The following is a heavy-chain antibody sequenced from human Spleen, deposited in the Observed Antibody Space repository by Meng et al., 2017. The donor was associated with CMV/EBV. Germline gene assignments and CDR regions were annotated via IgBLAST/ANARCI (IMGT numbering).Heavy chain of an antibody. CDR2: ISGSGGSA. CDR3: ARDSRLGYCSTISCPNFDY. Sequence: FDSYPINWVRQAPGKGLEWVSVISGSGGSAYYADSVKGRFTISRDNSKNMVYLQLNSLRAEDTALYYCARDSRLGYCSTISCPNFDYWGQGTLVTVSS. V-gene: IGHV3-23*01. D-gene: IGHD2-2*01. CDR1: FDSYP. J-gene: IGHJ4*02.